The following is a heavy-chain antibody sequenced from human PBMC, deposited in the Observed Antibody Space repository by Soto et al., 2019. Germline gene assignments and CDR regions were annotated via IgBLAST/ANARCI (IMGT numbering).Heavy chain of an antibody. D-gene: IGHD3-3*02. J-gene: IGHJ6*02. Sequence: QVQLVQSGAEVKKPGSSVKVSCKASGGIFSSYAINWVRQAPGQGLEWMGGIIPIFGPANYAQKFQGRVTITADESTSTVYLEMSSLKSEDTAVYYCARASRGAFNYCYGTDVWGQGTTVLVSS. V-gene: IGHV1-69*01. CDR3: ARASRGAFNYCYGTDV. CDR1: GGIFSSYA. CDR2: IIPIFGPA.